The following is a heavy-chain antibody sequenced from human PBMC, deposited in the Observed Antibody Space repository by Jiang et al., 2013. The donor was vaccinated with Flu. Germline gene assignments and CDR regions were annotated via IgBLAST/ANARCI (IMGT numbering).Heavy chain of an antibody. CDR3: GESDGEXTVMAPLTP. V-gene: IGHV1-69*01. J-gene: IGHJ4*02. Sequence: GAEVKKPGSSVKVSCKASGGTLSSYASIWVRQAPGQGLEWMGGIIPIFGTTDYAQRFQGRVTITADESTGTAYMELSSLRSDDTAVYYCGESDGEXTVMAPLTPWGQGTLV. CDR1: GGTLSSYA. D-gene: IGHD5-18*01. CDR2: IIPIFGTT.